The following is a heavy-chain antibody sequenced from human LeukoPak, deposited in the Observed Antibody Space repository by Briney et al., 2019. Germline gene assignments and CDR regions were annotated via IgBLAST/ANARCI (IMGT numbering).Heavy chain of an antibody. D-gene: IGHD4-17*01. CDR3: ARDPLRRTFDY. J-gene: IGHJ4*02. CDR2: INPDSGGT. Sequence: ASVKVSCKASGYTFTGYYIHWVRQAPGQGLEWMGWINPDSGGTNYAQKFQGRVTMTRDTSITTAYMELSRLRSDDTAVYYCARDPLRRTFDYWAREPWSPSPQ. V-gene: IGHV1-2*02. CDR1: GYTFTGYY.